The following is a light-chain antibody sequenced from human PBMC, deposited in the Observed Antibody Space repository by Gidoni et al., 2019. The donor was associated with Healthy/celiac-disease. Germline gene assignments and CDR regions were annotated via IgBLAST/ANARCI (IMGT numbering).Light chain of an antibody. J-gene: IGKJ1*01. V-gene: IGKV3-20*01. CDR2: GAS. CDR3: QQYGSSPWT. Sequence: EIALTPSPGTLSLSPGERATLSCRASQSVSSSYLAWYQQKPGQAPRLLIYGASSRATGIPDRFSGSGSGTDFTLTISRLEPEDCAVYYCQQYGSSPWTFGQGTKVEIK. CDR1: QSVSSSY.